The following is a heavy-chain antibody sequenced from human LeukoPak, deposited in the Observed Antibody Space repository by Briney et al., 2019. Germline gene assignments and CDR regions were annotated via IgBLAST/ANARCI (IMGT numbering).Heavy chain of an antibody. CDR1: GYTFTGYY. Sequence: ASVKVSCKASGYTFTGYYMHWVRQAPGQGLEWMGWINPNSGGTNYAQKFQGRVTMTRDTSISTAYMELSRLRSDDTAVYYCAKDYYASGSGIYKKQRPYYFDYWGQGTLVTVSS. D-gene: IGHD3-10*01. J-gene: IGHJ4*02. V-gene: IGHV1-2*02. CDR2: INPNSGGT. CDR3: AKDYYASGSGIYKKQRPYYFDY.